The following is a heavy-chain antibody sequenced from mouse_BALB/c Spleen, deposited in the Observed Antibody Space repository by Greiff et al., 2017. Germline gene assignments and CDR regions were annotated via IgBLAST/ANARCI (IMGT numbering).Heavy chain of an antibody. J-gene: IGHJ4*01. CDR2: IDPSDSYT. Sequence: QVQLQQPGAELVKPGASVKMSCKASGYTFTSYWMHWVKQRPGQGLEWIGVIDPSDSYTSYNQKFKGKATLTVDTSSSTAYMQLSSLTSEDSAVYYCTRSEDGYFMDYWGQGTSVTVSS. CDR1: GYTFTSYW. V-gene: IGHV1S127*01. CDR3: TRSEDGYFMDY. D-gene: IGHD2-3*01.